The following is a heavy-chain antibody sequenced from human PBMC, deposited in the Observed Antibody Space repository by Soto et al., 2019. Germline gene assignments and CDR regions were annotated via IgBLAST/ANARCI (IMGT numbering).Heavy chain of an antibody. Sequence: EVQLLESGGDLVQPVESLRLSCTASEFTFSNSAMSWVRQARGKGLEWVSAINSADDTYHADSVKGRFTISRDNSKNTVYLQMNSLRVEDTAVYYCAKVGGGSGAYLSQYYMDVWGKGTTVIVSS. CDR2: INSADDT. V-gene: IGHV3-23*01. J-gene: IGHJ6*03. D-gene: IGHD3-10*01. CDR1: EFTFSNSA. CDR3: AKVGGGSGAYLSQYYMDV.